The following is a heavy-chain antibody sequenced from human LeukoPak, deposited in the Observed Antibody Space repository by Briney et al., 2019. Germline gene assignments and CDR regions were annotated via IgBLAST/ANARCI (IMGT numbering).Heavy chain of an antibody. V-gene: IGHV3-23*01. CDR1: GFTFSSYG. D-gene: IGHD6-19*01. J-gene: IGHJ4*02. CDR2: ISGSGGST. CDR3: AKERWAKSSGWYRGLYYFEY. Sequence: PGGSLRLSCAASGFTFSSYGMSWVRQAPGKGLEWVSAISGSGGSTYYADSVKGRFTISRDNSKNTLYLQMNSLRAEDTAVYYCAKERWAKSSGWYRGLYYFEYWGQGTLVTVSS.